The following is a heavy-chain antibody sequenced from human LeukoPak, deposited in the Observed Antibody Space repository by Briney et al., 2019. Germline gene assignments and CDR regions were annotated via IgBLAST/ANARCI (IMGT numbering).Heavy chain of an antibody. CDR1: GGSFSGYY. J-gene: IGHJ5*02. Sequence: SETLSLTCAVYGGSFSGYYWSWIRQPPGKGLEWIGEINHSGSTNYNPSLKSRVTISVDTSKNQFSLKLSSVTAADTAVYYCARAPVESYYYGSGSYHAWFDPWGQGTLVTVFS. CDR2: INHSGST. V-gene: IGHV4-34*01. D-gene: IGHD3-10*01. CDR3: ARAPVESYYYGSGSYHAWFDP.